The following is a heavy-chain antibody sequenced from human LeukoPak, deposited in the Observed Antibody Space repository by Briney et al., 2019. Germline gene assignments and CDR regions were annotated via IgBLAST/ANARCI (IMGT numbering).Heavy chain of an antibody. V-gene: IGHV3-21*01. CDR1: GFTFSSYS. CDR2: ISSSSSYI. D-gene: IGHD1-26*01. Sequence: GGSLRLSCAASGFTFSSYSMNWVRQAPGKGLEWVSSISSSSSYIYYADSVKGRFTISRDNAKNSLYLQMNSLRAEDTAVYYCAKDLSRGATPYFDYWGQGTLVTVSS. CDR3: AKDLSRGATPYFDY. J-gene: IGHJ4*02.